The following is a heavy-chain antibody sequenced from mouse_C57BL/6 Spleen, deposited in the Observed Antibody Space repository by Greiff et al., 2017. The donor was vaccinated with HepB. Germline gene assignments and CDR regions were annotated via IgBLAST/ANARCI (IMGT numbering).Heavy chain of an antibody. CDR3: ARFRDKEDYAMDY. D-gene: IGHD3-3*01. CDR2: INPNNGGT. V-gene: IGHV1-18*01. CDR1: GYTFTDYN. Sequence: EVQLQQSGPELVKPGASVKIPCKASGYTFTDYNMDWVKQSHGKSLEWIGDINPNNGGTIYNQKFKGKATLTVDKSSSTAYMELRSLTSEDTAVYYCARFRDKEDYAMDYWGQGTSVTVSS. J-gene: IGHJ4*01.